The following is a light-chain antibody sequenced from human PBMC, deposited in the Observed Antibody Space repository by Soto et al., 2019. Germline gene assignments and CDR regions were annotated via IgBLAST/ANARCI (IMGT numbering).Light chain of an antibody. J-gene: IGKJ1*01. Sequence: DIQMTQSPSSLSASVGDRVTITCRASQSISSGLGWYQQKPGKAPKLLIYTASSLQSGVPSRFSGSGSGTDFTLTISSLQPEDFATYFCQQCYSYPEAFGQGTKVDIK. CDR2: TAS. CDR3: QQCYSYPEA. V-gene: IGKV1-5*03. CDR1: QSISSG.